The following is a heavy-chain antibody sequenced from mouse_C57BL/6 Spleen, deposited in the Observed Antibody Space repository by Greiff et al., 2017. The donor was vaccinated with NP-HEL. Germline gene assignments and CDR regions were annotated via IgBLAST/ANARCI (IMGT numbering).Heavy chain of an antibody. CDR2: IYPSDSET. CDR3: ARGEDSSGYVRAY. Sequence: VKLQQPGAELVRPGSSVKLSCKASGYTFTSYWMDWVKQRPGQGLEWIGNIYPSDSETHYNQKFKDKATLTVDKSSSTAYMQLSSLTSEDSAVYYCARGEDSSGYVRAYWGQGTLVTVSA. V-gene: IGHV1-61*01. J-gene: IGHJ3*01. CDR1: GYTFTSYW. D-gene: IGHD3-2*02.